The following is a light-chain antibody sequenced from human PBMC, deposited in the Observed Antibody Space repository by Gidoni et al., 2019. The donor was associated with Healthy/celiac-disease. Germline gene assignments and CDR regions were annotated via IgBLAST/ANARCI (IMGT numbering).Light chain of an antibody. CDR1: SSNFGSNY. V-gene: IGLV1-47*01. Sequence: QSVQTQPPPASGTPGQRVTISCSGSSSNFGSNYVNWYQQLPGTAPKLLIYRNSQRPSGVPDRFSGSKSGTSASLAISGLRSEDEADYYCAAWDDSLSGPVFGTGTKVTVL. CDR2: RNS. CDR3: AAWDDSLSGPV. J-gene: IGLJ1*01.